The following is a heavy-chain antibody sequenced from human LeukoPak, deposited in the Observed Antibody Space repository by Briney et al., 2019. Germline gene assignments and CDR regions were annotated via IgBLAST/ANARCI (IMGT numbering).Heavy chain of an antibody. CDR1: GGIFSSYG. J-gene: IGHJ4*02. CDR3: ARDFGGYGPPAGD. V-gene: IGHV1-69*01. Sequence: GSSVKVSCKASGGIFSSYGISWVRQAPGQGLEWMGGIIPIFGTANYAQKFQGRVTITADESTSTAYMELSSLRSEDTAVYYCARDFGGYGPPAGDWGQGTLVTVSS. CDR2: IIPIFGTA. D-gene: IGHD3-16*01.